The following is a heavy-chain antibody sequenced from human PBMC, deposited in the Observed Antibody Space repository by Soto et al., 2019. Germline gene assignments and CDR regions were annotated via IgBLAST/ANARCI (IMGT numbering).Heavy chain of an antibody. V-gene: IGHV4-39*01. J-gene: IGHJ4*02. Sequence: PSETLSLTCTVSGDSITTNSYFWAWIRQPPGKGLEWIGSIFYSGTTYYNPSLKSRVTISVDTSKNQFSLTLSSVTAADTAVYYCARHFSVDYFDYWGQGALVTVSS. CDR2: IFYSGTT. CDR1: GDSITTNSYF. CDR3: ARHFSVDYFDY.